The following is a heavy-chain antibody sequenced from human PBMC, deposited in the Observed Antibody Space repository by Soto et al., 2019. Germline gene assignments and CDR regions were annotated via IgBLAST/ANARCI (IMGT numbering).Heavy chain of an antibody. CDR1: GYTFTGYY. J-gene: IGHJ4*02. Sequence: GASVKVSCKASGYTFTGYYMHWVRQAPGQGLEWMGWINPNSGGTNYAQKFQGWVTMTRDTSISTAYMELSRLRSDDTAVYYCAVPVGYCSSTSCPPGHWGQGTLVTASS. CDR2: INPNSGGT. V-gene: IGHV1-2*04. D-gene: IGHD2-2*01. CDR3: AVPVGYCSSTSCPPGH.